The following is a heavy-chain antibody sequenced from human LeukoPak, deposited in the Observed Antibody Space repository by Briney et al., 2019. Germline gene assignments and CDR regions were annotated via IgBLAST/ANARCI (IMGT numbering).Heavy chain of an antibody. Sequence: ASVKVSCKASGYTFTSYDINWVRQATGQGLEWMGWMNPNSGNTGYAQKFQGRVTMTRNTSISTAYMELSSLRSEDTAVYYCARARPYSGYDSPYYYYAMDVWGQGTTVTVSS. V-gene: IGHV1-8*01. CDR1: GYTFTSYD. D-gene: IGHD5-12*01. CDR2: MNPNSGNT. J-gene: IGHJ6*02. CDR3: ARARPYSGYDSPYYYYAMDV.